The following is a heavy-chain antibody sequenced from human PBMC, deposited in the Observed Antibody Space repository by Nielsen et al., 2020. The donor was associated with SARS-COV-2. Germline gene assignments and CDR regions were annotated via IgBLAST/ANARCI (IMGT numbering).Heavy chain of an antibody. CDR1: GFTFSSYA. D-gene: IGHD3-3*01. V-gene: IGHV3-23*01. J-gene: IGHJ4*02. Sequence: GESLKISCAASGFTFSSYAMSWVRQAPGKGLEWVSAICGSGGSTYYADSVKGRFTISRDNSKNTLYLQMNSLRAEDTAVYYCARDGKGSFGVVIKFDYWGQGTLVTVSS. CDR3: ARDGKGSFGVVIKFDY. CDR2: ICGSGGST.